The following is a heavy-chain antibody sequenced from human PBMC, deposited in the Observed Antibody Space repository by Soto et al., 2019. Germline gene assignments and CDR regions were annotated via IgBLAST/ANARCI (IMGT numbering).Heavy chain of an antibody. D-gene: IGHD6-6*01. J-gene: IGHJ6*02. CDR1: GYTFTSYG. CDR3: ARRVAARNTYYYYYCGMDV. Sequence: ASVKVSCKASGYTFTSYGISWVRQAPGQGLEWMGWISAYNGNTNYAQKLQGRVTMTTDTSTSTAYMELRSLRSDDTAVYYCARRVAARNTYYYYYCGMDVWGQGTTVTVSS. CDR2: ISAYNGNT. V-gene: IGHV1-18*01.